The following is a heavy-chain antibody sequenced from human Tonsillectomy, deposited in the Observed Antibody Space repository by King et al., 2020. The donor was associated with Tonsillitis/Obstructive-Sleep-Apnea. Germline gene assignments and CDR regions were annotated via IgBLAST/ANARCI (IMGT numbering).Heavy chain of an antibody. Sequence: VQLVESGGGLVQPGGSLRLSCSASGFTFSSYAMHWVRQAPGKGLEYVSSICSNGGSTYYADFVKGGFTISRDNSKNTLDLQMSSLRAEDTAVYYWVKLYCSSTSCYTGKGYYYMDVWGKGTTVTVSS. CDR1: GFTFSSYA. V-gene: IGHV3-64D*06. CDR3: VKLYCSSTSCYTGKGYYYMDV. CDR2: ICSNGGST. D-gene: IGHD2-2*02. J-gene: IGHJ6*03.